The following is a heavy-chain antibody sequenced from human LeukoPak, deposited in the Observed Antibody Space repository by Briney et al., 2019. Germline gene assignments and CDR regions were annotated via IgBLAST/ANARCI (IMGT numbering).Heavy chain of an antibody. CDR2: IYYSGST. CDR3: ARRGWIAVADYFDY. J-gene: IGHJ4*02. CDR1: GGSISSSSYY. D-gene: IGHD6-19*01. Sequence: SETLSLTCTVSGGSISSSSYYWGCIRQPPGKGLEWIGSIYYSGSTYYNPSLKSRVTISVDTSKNQFSLKLSSVTAADTAVYYCARRGWIAVADYFDYWGQGTLVTVSS. V-gene: IGHV4-39*01.